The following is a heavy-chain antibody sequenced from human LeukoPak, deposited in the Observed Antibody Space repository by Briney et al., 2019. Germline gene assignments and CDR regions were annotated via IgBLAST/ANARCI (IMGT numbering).Heavy chain of an antibody. V-gene: IGHV3-13*01. D-gene: IGHD6-13*01. Sequence: PGGSLRLSSAASGFTFGSFDMHWVHQARGKGLEWVSAIGTAGDTYYPGSVKGRFTISRENAKNSLYLQMNSLRAGDTAVYYCARGVRSSSWYYFDYWGQGTLVTVSS. CDR2: IGTAGDT. J-gene: IGHJ4*02. CDR1: GFTFGSFD. CDR3: ARGVRSSSWYYFDY.